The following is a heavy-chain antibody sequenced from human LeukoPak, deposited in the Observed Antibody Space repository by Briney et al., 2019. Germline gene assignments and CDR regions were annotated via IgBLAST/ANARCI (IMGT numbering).Heavy chain of an antibody. D-gene: IGHD3-22*01. J-gene: IGHJ3*02. V-gene: IGHV4-59*01. Sequence: ETLSLTCTVSGGSISSYYWSWIRQPPGKGLEWIGNIYYSGSTNYNPSLKSRVTISVDTSKNQFSLKLSSVTAADTAVYYCARDYYDSSGYALDAFDIWGQGTMVTVSS. CDR1: GGSISSYY. CDR2: IYYSGST. CDR3: ARDYYDSSGYALDAFDI.